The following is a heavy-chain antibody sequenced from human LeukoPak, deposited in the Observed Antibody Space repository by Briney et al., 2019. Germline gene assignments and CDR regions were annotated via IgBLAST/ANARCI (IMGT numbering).Heavy chain of an antibody. CDR2: IYYSGST. D-gene: IGHD5-18*01. CDR3: ASGYSYGYYSYYYYMDV. CDR1: GGSISSSSYY. V-gene: IGHV4-39*07. J-gene: IGHJ6*03. Sequence: SETLSLTCTVSGGSISSSSYYWGWIRQPPGKGLEWIGSIYYSGSTYYNPSLKSRVTISVDTSKNQFSLKLSSVTAADTAVYYCASGYSYGYYSYYYYMDVWGKATTVTVSS.